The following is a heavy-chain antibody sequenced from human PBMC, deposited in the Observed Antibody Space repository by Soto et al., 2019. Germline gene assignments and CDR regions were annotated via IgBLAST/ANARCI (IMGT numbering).Heavy chain of an antibody. CDR3: ARAVYDF. D-gene: IGHD3-3*01. Sequence: EVQLVESGGGLVKPGGSLRLSCAAYECTFRSDSMNWVRQAPGKGLEWVSSISSSSSSVFYADSVKGRFTISRDNAKNSLYLQMNSLRAEDTAVYYCARAVYDFWGQGTLVTDSS. CDR1: ECTFRSDS. J-gene: IGHJ4*02. V-gene: IGHV3-21*01. CDR2: ISSSSSSV.